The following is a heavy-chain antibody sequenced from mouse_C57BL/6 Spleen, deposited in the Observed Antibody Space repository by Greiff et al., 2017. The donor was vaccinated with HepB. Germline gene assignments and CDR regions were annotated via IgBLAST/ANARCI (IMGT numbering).Heavy chain of an antibody. CDR2: IYPGSGNT. Sequence: QVQLKESGPELVKPGASVKISCKASGYSFTSYYIHWVKQRPGQGLEWIGWIYPGSGNTKYNEKFKGKATLTADTSSSTAYMQLSSLTSEDSAVYYCARDYSGPMDYWGQGTSVTVSS. CDR3: ARDYSGPMDY. CDR1: GYSFTSYY. V-gene: IGHV1-66*01. J-gene: IGHJ4*01. D-gene: IGHD2-1*01.